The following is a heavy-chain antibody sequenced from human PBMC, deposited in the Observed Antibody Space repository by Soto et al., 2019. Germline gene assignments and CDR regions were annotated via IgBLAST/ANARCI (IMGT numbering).Heavy chain of an antibody. CDR3: AALDGYKSFDI. V-gene: IGHV1-58*01. CDR1: GFTFTISA. J-gene: IGHJ3*02. D-gene: IGHD5-12*01. Sequence: SVKVSCKASGFTFTISAVQWARWSRGQRLEWLGWIVFGCGNTSYAQKFQERVTITRDMSTSSAYMELSSLCSEDTAVYYCAALDGYKSFDIWGQGTMVTVSS. CDR2: IVFGCGNT.